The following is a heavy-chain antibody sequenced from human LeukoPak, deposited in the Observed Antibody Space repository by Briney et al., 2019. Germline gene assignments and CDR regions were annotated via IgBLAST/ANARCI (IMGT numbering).Heavy chain of an antibody. J-gene: IGHJ3*02. V-gene: IGHV3-21*01. CDR3: ARSIYCGGDCYLTGAFDI. CDR2: ISSSSSYI. CDR1: GFTFSSYS. D-gene: IGHD2-21*02. Sequence: GGSLRLSRAASGFTFSSYSMNWVRQAPGKGLEWVSSISSSSSYIYYADSVKGRFTISRDNAKNSLYLQMNSLRAEDTAVYYCARSIYCGGDCYLTGAFDIWGQGTMVTVSS.